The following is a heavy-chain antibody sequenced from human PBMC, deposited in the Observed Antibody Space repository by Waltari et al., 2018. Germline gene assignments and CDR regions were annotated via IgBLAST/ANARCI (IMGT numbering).Heavy chain of an antibody. D-gene: IGHD3-3*01. CDR3: ATVEWYRMDY. Sequence: EVQLVESGGGLVQPRGSLSISCAAAGFPVSSSWMNWVRQAPGKGLEWVANIKEDGSEGYYVDSVKGRFTISRDNTKNALFLQMNSLRAEDTAAYYCATVEWYRMDYWGQGTLVTVSS. J-gene: IGHJ4*02. CDR2: IKEDGSEG. CDR1: GFPVSSSW. V-gene: IGHV3-7*01.